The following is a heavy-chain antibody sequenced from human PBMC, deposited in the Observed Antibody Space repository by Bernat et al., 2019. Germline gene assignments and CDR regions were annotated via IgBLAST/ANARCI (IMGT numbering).Heavy chain of an antibody. D-gene: IGHD3-22*01. J-gene: IGHJ4*02. CDR3: ARDSDGITMIVGF. CDR2: INPNSGGT. Sequence: QVQLVQSGAEVKKPGASVKVSCKASGYTFTGYYMHWVRQAPGQGLEWMGWINPNSGGTNYAQKFQGRVTMTRDTSISTAYMEMSRMGSDDTAVYYCARDSDGITMIVGFWGQGTLVTVSS. CDR1: GYTFTGYY. V-gene: IGHV1-2*02.